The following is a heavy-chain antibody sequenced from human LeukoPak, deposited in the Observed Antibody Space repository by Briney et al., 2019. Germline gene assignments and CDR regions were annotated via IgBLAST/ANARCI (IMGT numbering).Heavy chain of an antibody. Sequence: SETLSLTCIVSSGSIRSSSYYWGWIRQPPGKGLEWIGSIYYSGSTYYNPSLKSRVTISVDTSKNQFSLKLRSVTAADTAVYYCARDPTVVTPEAVDIWGQGTKVTVSS. J-gene: IGHJ3*02. V-gene: IGHV4-39*07. CDR3: ARDPTVVTPEAVDI. CDR1: SGSIRSSSYY. D-gene: IGHD4-23*01. CDR2: IYYSGST.